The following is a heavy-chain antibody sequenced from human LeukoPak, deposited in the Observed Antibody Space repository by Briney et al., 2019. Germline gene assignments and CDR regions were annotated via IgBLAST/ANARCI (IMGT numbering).Heavy chain of an antibody. Sequence: PGGSLRLSCAASGFTFSGYAMSWVRQAPGKGLEWVGRVKSKSGGGATDYTAPVKGRFTISRDDSKNTLYLQMNSLQTEDTAVYYCTADGDYWGQGTLVTVSS. CDR2: VKSKSGGGAT. V-gene: IGHV3-15*01. CDR1: GFTFSGYA. J-gene: IGHJ4*02. CDR3: TADGDY.